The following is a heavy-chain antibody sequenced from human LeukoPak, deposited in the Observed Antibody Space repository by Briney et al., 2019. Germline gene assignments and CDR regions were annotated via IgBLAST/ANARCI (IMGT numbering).Heavy chain of an antibody. Sequence: PGGSLRLSCAASGITFSSYAMSWVRQAPGKGLEWVSSISGNGGSTHYADSVKGRFTISRDNSKNTLYLQMNSLRAEDTAVYYCAKDRFYGSGMASDLGYTAFDIWGQGTMVTVSS. J-gene: IGHJ3*02. CDR2: ISGNGGST. D-gene: IGHD3-10*01. CDR3: AKDRFYGSGMASDLGYTAFDI. V-gene: IGHV3-23*01. CDR1: GITFSSYA.